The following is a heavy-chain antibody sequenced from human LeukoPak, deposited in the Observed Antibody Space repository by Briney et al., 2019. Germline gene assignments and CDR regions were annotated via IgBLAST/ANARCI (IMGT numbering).Heavy chain of an antibody. CDR2: IYYSGST. CDR1: GGSISSSSYY. J-gene: IGHJ6*02. D-gene: IGHD4-17*01. Sequence: SETLSLTCTVSGGSISSSSYYWGWIRQPPGKGLEWIGSIYYSGSTYYNPSLKSRVTISVDTSKNQFSLKLSSVTAADTAVYYCARDSNYGDYEYYYYGMDVWGQGTTVTVSS. V-gene: IGHV4-39*07. CDR3: ARDSNYGDYEYYYYGMDV.